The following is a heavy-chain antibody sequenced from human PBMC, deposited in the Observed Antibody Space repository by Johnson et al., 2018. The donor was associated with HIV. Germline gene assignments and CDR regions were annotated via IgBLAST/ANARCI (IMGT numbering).Heavy chain of an antibody. D-gene: IGHD3-22*01. V-gene: IGHV3-74*02. CDR1: GFTFSSYW. CDR3: ARVGADVSSYYAFDV. J-gene: IGHJ3*01. Sequence: VQLVESGGGLVQPGGYLRLSCAASGFTFSSYWMHWVRQAPGKGLVWVSRINSDGSSTSYADSVKGRFTISRDNSKNTLYLQMNSLRAEDTAVYYCARVGADVSSYYAFDVWGQGTMVTVSS. CDR2: INSDGSST.